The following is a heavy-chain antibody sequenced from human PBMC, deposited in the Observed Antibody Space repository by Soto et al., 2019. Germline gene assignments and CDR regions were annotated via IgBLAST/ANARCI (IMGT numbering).Heavy chain of an antibody. CDR3: ARGMRGRGGALGNYFDGMDV. CDR1: GGSFSVYY. CDR2: ITKEGST. V-gene: IGHV4-34*01. J-gene: IGHJ6*02. D-gene: IGHD1-26*01. Sequence: QVQMQQWGAGVVKPSETLSLTCAVYGGSFSVYYWSWSWIRQPPGKGLEWIVEITKEGSTNYNPSLNSRAPISVDTSKQQFSLNLRLGTAADRAVYYCARGMRGRGGALGNYFDGMDVWGHGNTVTASS.